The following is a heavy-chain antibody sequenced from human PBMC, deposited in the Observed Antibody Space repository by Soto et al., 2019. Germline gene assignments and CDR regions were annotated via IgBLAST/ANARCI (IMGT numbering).Heavy chain of an antibody. J-gene: IGHJ4*02. CDR1: GGSISSYY. CDR3: ARVDEMYSRYSGYDPNRYFDY. Sequence: KQFGTLSLTCTVSGGSISSYYWSWIRQPPGKGLEWIGYIYYSGSTNYNPSLKSRVTISVDTSKNQFSLKLSSVTAADTAVYYCARVDEMYSRYSGYDPNRYFDYWGQGTLVTVSS. CDR2: IYYSGST. V-gene: IGHV4-59*01. D-gene: IGHD5-12*01.